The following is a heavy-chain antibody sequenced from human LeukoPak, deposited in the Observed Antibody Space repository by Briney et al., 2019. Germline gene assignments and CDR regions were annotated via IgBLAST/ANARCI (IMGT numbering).Heavy chain of an antibody. V-gene: IGHV3-7*01. CDR3: ARDLPVYGSGSLFDY. Sequence: PGGSLRLSCAASGFTFSGSAMHWVRQAPGKGLEWVANIKQDGSEKYYVDSVKGRFTISRDNAKNSLYLQMNSLRAEDTAVYYCARDLPVYGSGSLFDYWGQGTLVTVSS. CDR2: IKQDGSEK. J-gene: IGHJ4*02. CDR1: GFTFSGSA. D-gene: IGHD3-10*01.